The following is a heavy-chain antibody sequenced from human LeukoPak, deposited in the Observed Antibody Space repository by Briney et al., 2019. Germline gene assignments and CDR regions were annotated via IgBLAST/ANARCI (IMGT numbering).Heavy chain of an antibody. CDR3: ARDQDYYGSGSYGPDH. CDR1: GGSISSSSYY. J-gene: IGHJ4*02. V-gene: IGHV4-39*07. D-gene: IGHD3-10*01. CDR2: IYYSGST. Sequence: PSGTLSLTCTVSGGSISSSSYYWGWIRQPPGKGLEWIGSIYYSGSTYYNPSLKSRVTISVDTSKNQFSLKLSSVTAADTAIYYCARDQDYYGSGSYGPDHWGQGTQVTVSS.